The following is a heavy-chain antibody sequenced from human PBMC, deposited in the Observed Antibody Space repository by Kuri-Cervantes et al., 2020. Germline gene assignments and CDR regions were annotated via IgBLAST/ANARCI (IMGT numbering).Heavy chain of an antibody. CDR2: ISAYNGNT. J-gene: IGHJ6*02. V-gene: IGHV1-18*01. CDR1: GYTFTSYG. D-gene: IGHD3-10*01. Sequence: ASVKVSCKASGYTFTSYGISWVRQAPGQGLEWMGWISAYNGNTNYAQKLQGRVTMTRDTSISTAYMELSRLRSDDTAVYYCARDLNYYGSGSYYDYYYYYGMDVWGQGTTVTVSS. CDR3: ARDLNYYGSGSYYDYYYYYGMDV.